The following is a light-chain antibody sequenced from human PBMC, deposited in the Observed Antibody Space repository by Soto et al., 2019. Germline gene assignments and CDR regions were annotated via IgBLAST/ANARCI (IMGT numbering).Light chain of an antibody. CDR3: HQYGSSPYT. Sequence: EIVLTQSPGTLSLSPGERATLSCRASQSFSSSFVAWYQQKPGQAPRLLIYGASSRTTCIPGRFSGSGSGTDFTLNISRLEPEDFAVYYFHQYGSSPYTFGQGTKLEIK. V-gene: IGKV3-20*01. CDR1: QSFSSSF. CDR2: GAS. J-gene: IGKJ2*01.